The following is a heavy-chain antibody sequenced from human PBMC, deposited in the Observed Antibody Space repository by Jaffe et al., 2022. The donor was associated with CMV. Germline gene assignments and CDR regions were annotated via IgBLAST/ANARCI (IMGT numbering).Heavy chain of an antibody. Sequence: EVQLVESGGGLVKPGGSLRLSCAASGFTFSSYSMNWVRQAPGKGLEWVSSISSSSSYIYYADSVKGRFTISRDNAKNSLYLQMNSLRAEDTAVYYCARGQDGYNPYYYYYYMDVWGKGTTVTVSS. CDR2: ISSSSSYI. D-gene: IGHD5-12*01. J-gene: IGHJ6*03. CDR1: GFTFSSYS. CDR3: ARGQDGYNPYYYYYYMDV. V-gene: IGHV3-21*01.